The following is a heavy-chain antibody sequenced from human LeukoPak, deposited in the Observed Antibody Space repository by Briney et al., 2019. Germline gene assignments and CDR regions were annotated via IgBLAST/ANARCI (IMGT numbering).Heavy chain of an antibody. V-gene: IGHV3-74*01. CDR2: MNSDGSST. CDR1: GFTFSSYW. D-gene: IGHD3-22*01. CDR3: ARGGSSGSPDY. Sequence: PGGSLRLSCAASGFTFSSYWMHWVRQAPGKVLVWVSRMNSDGSSTICEDSVKGRFPISRDNAKTTLYLYMNRLRDEDTAVYYCARGGSSGSPDYWGQGTLVTVSS. J-gene: IGHJ4*02.